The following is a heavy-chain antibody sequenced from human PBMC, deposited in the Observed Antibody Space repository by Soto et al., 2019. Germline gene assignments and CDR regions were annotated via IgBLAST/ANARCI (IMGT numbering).Heavy chain of an antibody. CDR3: AKALYHYGNRRLNWFDP. J-gene: IGHJ5*02. Sequence: GGSLRLSCAASGFTFSSYAMSWVRQAPGKGLEWVSAIDGSGSHTYYADSVKGRVTISRDNSRNTLFLQMSALRAEDTATYYCAKALYHYGNRRLNWFDPWGQGTLVTVSS. D-gene: IGHD4-17*01. V-gene: IGHV3-23*05. CDR2: IDGSGSHT. CDR1: GFTFSSYA.